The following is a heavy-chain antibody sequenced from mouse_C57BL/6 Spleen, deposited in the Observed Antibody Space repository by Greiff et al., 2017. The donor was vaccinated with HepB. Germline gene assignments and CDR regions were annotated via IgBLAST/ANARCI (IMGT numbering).Heavy chain of an antibody. CDR3: ARPPEDGYYYFDY. CDR2: ISSGSSTI. CDR1: GFTFSDYG. Sequence: DVMLVESGGGLVKPGGSLKLSCAASGFTFSDYGMHWVRQAPEKGLEWVAYISSGSSTIYYADTVKGRFTISRDNAKNTLFLQMTSLRSEDTAMYYWARPPEDGYYYFDYWGQGTTLTVSS. J-gene: IGHJ2*01. V-gene: IGHV5-17*01. D-gene: IGHD2-3*01.